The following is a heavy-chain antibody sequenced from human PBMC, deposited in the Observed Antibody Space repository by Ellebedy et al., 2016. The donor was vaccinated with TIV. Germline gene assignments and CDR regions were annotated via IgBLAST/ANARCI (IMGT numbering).Heavy chain of an antibody. J-gene: IGHJ6*02. CDR1: GYLFTNYG. V-gene: IGHV1-18*01. CDR3: ARDNRNFYGMDV. CDR2: VSTYNGNT. Sequence: ASVKVSCKASGYLFTNYGISWVRQTPGQGLEWMGWVSTYNGNTNYAQNLQGRVTMTTDTSTSTAYMELRSLRSDDTALYYCARDNRNFYGMDVWGQGTTVTVTS.